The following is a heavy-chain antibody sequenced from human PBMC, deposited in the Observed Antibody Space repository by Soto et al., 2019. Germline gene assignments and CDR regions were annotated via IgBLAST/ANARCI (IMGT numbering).Heavy chain of an antibody. D-gene: IGHD2-21*01. V-gene: IGHV4-34*01. CDR1: GGSFSGHF. CDR3: ARGISLIVEVQRDAPDKYYFDS. J-gene: IGHJ4*02. Sequence: QVQLQQWGAGLLKPSEPLSLTCAVYGGSFSGHFWSWIRQPPGKGLEWIGEINHSGSTNFNPSLKSGVTKSVDTSKNQFSLNVNSLTAADTAVYYCARGISLIVEVQRDAPDKYYFDSWGQGTVVTVSS. CDR2: INHSGST.